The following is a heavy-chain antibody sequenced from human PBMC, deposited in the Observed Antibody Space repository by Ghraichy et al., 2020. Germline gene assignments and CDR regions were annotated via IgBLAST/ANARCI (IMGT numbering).Heavy chain of an antibody. D-gene: IGHD6-19*01. CDR3: ARAEEQWLVAADYFDY. CDR2: ISAYTGNT. Sequence: ASVKVSCKASGYTFTSYGISCVRQAPGQGLEWMGWISAYTGNTKYAQKLQGRVTMTTDTSTSTAYMELRSLRSDDTAVYYCARAEEQWLVAADYFDYWGQGTLVTVSS. CDR1: GYTFTSYG. J-gene: IGHJ4*02. V-gene: IGHV1-18*01.